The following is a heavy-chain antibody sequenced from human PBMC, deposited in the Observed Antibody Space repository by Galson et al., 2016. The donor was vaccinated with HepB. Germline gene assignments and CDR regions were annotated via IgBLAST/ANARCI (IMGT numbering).Heavy chain of an antibody. D-gene: IGHD3-3*01. CDR1: GFTVSSNY. CDR3: ARDRSNYDFWSGYMPDYYFDY. V-gene: IGHV3-21*01. J-gene: IGHJ4*02. CDR2: ISSGSRDI. Sequence: SLRLSCAASGFTVSSNYMTWVRQAPGKGLEWVSSISSGSRDIYYADSVKGRFTISRDNAKNSLYLQMNSLRAEDTAVYYCARDRSNYDFWSGYMPDYYFDYWGQGTLVTVSS.